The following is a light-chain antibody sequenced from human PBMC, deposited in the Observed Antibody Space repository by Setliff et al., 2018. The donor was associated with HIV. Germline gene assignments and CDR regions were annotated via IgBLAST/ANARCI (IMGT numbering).Light chain of an antibody. CDR3: NSFTSTTIYV. CDR2: EVI. CDR1: SSDVGGYNS. Sequence: QSALTQPASVSGSPGRSITISCTGNSSDVGGYNSVSWFQQHPGKAPKLMIYEVIKRPSGVSTRFSGSRSGNTASLTISGLQAEDEAGYYCNSFTSTTIYVFGTGTKV. V-gene: IGLV2-14*01. J-gene: IGLJ1*01.